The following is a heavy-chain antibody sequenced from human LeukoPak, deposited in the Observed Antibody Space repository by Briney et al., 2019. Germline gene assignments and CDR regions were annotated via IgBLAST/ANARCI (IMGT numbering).Heavy chain of an antibody. V-gene: IGHV4-4*07. CDR1: GGSINSFY. CDR3: ARGMFGELLFPGGFDP. CDR2: IYSSGST. Sequence: PSETLSLICTVSGGSINSFYWTWIRQPAGKGLEWIGRIYSSGSTNFNPSLKSRVTMSVDTSKNQFSLRLSSVTAADTAAYFCARGMFGELLFPGGFDPWGQGTLVTVSS. D-gene: IGHD3-10*02. J-gene: IGHJ5*02.